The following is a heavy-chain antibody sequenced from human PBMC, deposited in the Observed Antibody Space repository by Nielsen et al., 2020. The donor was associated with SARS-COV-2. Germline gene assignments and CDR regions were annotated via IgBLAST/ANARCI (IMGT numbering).Heavy chain of an antibody. CDR1: GGSISSYY. V-gene: IGHV4-4*02. CDR3: ARDPGMTTVTTYYYYYGMDV. D-gene: IGHD4-17*01. CDR2: IYHSGST. J-gene: IGHJ6*02. Sequence: SETLSLTCTVSGGSISSYYWSWVRQPPGKGLEWIGEIYHSGSTNCNPSLKSRVTISVDKSKNQFSLKLSSVTAADTAVYYCARDPGMTTVTTYYYYYGMDVWGQGTTVTVSS.